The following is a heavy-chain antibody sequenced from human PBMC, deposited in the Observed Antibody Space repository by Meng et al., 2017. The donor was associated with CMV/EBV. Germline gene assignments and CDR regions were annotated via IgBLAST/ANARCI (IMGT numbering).Heavy chain of an antibody. CDR2: ISGSGGST. V-gene: IGHV3-23*01. CDR3: AKDLGYYYYYGMDV. Sequence: LSLTCAASGFTFSSYAMSWVRQAPGKGLEWVSAISGSGGSTYYADSVKGRFTISRDNSKNTLYLQMNSLRAEDTAVYYCAKDLGYYYYYGMDVWGQGTTVTVSS. J-gene: IGHJ6*02. CDR1: GFTFSSYA.